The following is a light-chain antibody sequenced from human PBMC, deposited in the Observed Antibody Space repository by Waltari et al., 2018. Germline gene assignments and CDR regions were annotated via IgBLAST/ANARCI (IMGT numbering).Light chain of an antibody. V-gene: IGLV2-14*03. CDR2: DVS. CDR3: SSYTISSTLNWV. Sequence: QSALTQPASVSGSPGQSITISCTGTSSDVGGFNFVSWYQQHPGKAPKLMIYDVSKRPTGVSNRFSGSKSGNTASLTNSGLQAEDEADYYCSSYTISSTLNWVFSGGTKLTVL. J-gene: IGLJ3*02. CDR1: SSDVGGFNF.